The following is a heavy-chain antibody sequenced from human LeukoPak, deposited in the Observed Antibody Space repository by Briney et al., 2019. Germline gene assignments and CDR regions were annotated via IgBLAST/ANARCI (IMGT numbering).Heavy chain of an antibody. CDR3: AKSKYYDFWSGLDY. J-gene: IGHJ4*02. Sequence: QTGRSLRLSCAASGFTFTAYLIHWVRQAPGKGLEWVSAISGSGGSTYYADSVKGRFTISRDNSKNTLYLQMNSLRAEDTAVYYCAKSKYYDFWSGLDYWGQGTLVTVSS. CDR2: ISGSGGST. CDR1: GFTFTAYL. D-gene: IGHD3-3*01. V-gene: IGHV3-23*01.